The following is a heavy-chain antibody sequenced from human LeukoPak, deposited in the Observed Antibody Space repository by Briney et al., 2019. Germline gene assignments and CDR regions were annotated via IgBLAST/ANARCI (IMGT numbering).Heavy chain of an antibody. D-gene: IGHD4-11*01. J-gene: IGHJ6*03. Sequence: GRSLRLSCAASEFTFSRYSMNWVRQAPGRGLEWISNISSSSSTIYYADSVKGRFTISRDNAKNSLYLQMNSPKAEDTAVYYCARRGMTTVTGYYMDVWGKGTTVTVSS. V-gene: IGHV3-48*01. CDR3: ARRGMTTVTGYYMDV. CDR2: ISSSSSTI. CDR1: EFTFSRYS.